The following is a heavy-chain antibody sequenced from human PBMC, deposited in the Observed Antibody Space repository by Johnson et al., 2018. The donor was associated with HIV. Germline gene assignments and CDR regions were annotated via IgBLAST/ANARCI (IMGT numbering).Heavy chain of an antibody. CDR1: GFTFSDYY. CDR3: ARAINDAFDI. V-gene: IGHV3-11*04. CDR2: ITSSGTSS. J-gene: IGHJ3*02. Sequence: QVQLVESGGGLVPPGGSLRLSCAASGFTFSDYYMSWIRQAPGKGLEWVSYITSSGTSSYYADSVKGRLTISRDNAKNSLYLQMNSLRAEDTAVYFCARAINDAFDIWGQGTMVTVSS.